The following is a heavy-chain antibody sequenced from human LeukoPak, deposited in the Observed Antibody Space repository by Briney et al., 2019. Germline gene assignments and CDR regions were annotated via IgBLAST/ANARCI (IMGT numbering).Heavy chain of an antibody. CDR3: TKDRDYTRGFDF. D-gene: IGHD3-3*01. Sequence: GGSLRLSCAASGFIFDDYAMHWVRQAPGKGLEWVSGVTWNSGRRDYADSVRGRFTISRDNAKNSLYLQMNSLRVEDTALYYCTKDRDYTRGFDFWGRGTLVTVSS. J-gene: IGHJ4*02. CDR1: GFIFDDYA. CDR2: VTWNSGRR. V-gene: IGHV3-9*01.